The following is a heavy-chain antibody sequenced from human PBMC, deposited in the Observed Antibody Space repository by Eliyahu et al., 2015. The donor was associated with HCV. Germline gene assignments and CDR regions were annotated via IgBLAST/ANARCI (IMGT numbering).Heavy chain of an antibody. Sequence: QVQLQESGPGLVRPSETLSLTCTVSGGSITTXYWSWIRQPPGKKLEWSGYIXYRGGANXNPSLKXRVXISVDTSKNQFSLKLSSVTAADTAVYYCASGGGGIAVAGTGGWFDPWGQGTLVTVSS. V-gene: IGHV4-59*01. CDR1: GGSITTXY. D-gene: IGHD6-19*01. CDR3: ASGGGGIAVAGTGGWFDP. CDR2: IXYRGGA. J-gene: IGHJ5*02.